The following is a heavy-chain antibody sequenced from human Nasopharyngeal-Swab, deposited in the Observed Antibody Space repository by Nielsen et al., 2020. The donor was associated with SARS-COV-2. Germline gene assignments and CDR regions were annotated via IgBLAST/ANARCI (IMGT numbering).Heavy chain of an antibody. D-gene: IGHD2-8*01. CDR3: AKRRSNDNYGMDV. CDR1: GFTFNNYN. CDR2: ISSSSSYI. Sequence: GGSLRLSCAASGFTFNNYNFNWVRQAPGKGLEWGSSISSSSSYIYYADSVKGRFTISRDNAKNSLYLQMNSLRAEDTAVYYCAKRRSNDNYGMDVWGQGTTVTVSS. J-gene: IGHJ6*02. V-gene: IGHV3-21*01.